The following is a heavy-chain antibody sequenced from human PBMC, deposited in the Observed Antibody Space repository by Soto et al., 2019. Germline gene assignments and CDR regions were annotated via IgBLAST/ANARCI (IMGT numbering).Heavy chain of an antibody. D-gene: IGHD2-2*01. CDR1: GFTFSSYA. Sequence: GGSLRLSCAASGFTFSSYAMSWVRQAPGKGLEWVSAISGSGGSTYYADSVKGRFTISRDNSKNTLYLQMNSLRAEDTAVYYCAKADSRTGKDIVVVPAELHDAFDIWGQGTMVTVSS. CDR3: AKADSRTGKDIVVVPAELHDAFDI. CDR2: ISGSGGST. J-gene: IGHJ3*02. V-gene: IGHV3-23*01.